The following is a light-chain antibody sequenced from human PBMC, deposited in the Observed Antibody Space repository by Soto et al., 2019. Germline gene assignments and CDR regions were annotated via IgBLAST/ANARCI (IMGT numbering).Light chain of an antibody. CDR3: QSYDSSLSGVV. CDR1: SSNIGAGYD. V-gene: IGLV1-40*01. CDR2: GNS. J-gene: IGLJ2*01. Sequence: QAVVMQPPSVSGAPGQRVTITCTGSSSNIGAGYDVHWYQQLPGTAPKLLIYGNSNRPSGVPDRFSGSKSGTSASLAITGLQHEDEADYYCQSYDSSLSGVVFGGGTQLTVL.